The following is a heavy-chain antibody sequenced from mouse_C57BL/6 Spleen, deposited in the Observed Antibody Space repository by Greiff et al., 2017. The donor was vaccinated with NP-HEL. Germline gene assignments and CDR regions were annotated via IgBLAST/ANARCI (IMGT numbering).Heavy chain of an antibody. V-gene: IGHV1-26*01. J-gene: IGHJ3*01. CDR3: AVRQLRLP. CDR2: INPNNGGT. CDR1: GYTFTDYY. Sequence: EVQLQQSGPELVKPGASVKISCKASGYTFTDYYMNWVKQSHGKSLEWIGDINPNNGGTSYNQKFKGKATLTVDKSSSTAYMELRSLTSEDSAVYYCAVRQLRLPWGQGTLVTVSA. D-gene: IGHD3-2*02.